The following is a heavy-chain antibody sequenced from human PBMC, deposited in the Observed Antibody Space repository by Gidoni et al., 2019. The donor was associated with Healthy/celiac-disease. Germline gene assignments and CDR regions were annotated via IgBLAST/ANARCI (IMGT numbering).Heavy chain of an antibody. Sequence: QVQLVQSGAEGKKPGSSVKVACKASGGTCSSYAISWVRQAPGQGLEWMGGIIPIFGTANYAQKFQGSVTITADESTSTAYMELSSLRSADTAVYYCARNLHDYGAHAGYWGQGTLVTVSS. D-gene: IGHD4-17*01. CDR1: GGTCSSYA. CDR3: ARNLHDYGAHAGY. CDR2: IIPIFGTA. V-gene: IGHV1-69*01. J-gene: IGHJ4*02.